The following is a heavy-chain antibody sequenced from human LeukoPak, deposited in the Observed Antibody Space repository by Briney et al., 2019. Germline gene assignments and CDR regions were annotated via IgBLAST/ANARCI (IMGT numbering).Heavy chain of an antibody. CDR1: GFTFSSYA. CDR3: AKDSDIVLVPAGAFDI. Sequence: GGSLRLSCAASGFTFSSYAMSWVRQAPGKGLEWVSAISGSGGSTYYADSVKGRFTISRDNSKNTLYLQMNSLRAEDTAVYYCAKDSDIVLVPAGAFDIWGQGTMVTVSS. J-gene: IGHJ3*02. CDR2: ISGSGGST. V-gene: IGHV3-23*01. D-gene: IGHD2-2*01.